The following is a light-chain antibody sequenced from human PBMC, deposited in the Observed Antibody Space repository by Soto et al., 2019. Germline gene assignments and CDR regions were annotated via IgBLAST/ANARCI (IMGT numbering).Light chain of an antibody. CDR2: EVT. J-gene: IGLJ3*02. Sequence: QSALAQPASVSGSPGQSITISCTGTDSDIGSYNYVSWYQQPPGKAPKLIIYEVTNRPSGVSDRFSGSKSANTASLTISGLQADDGADYYCSSYTRGSMLFGGGTKLTVL. V-gene: IGLV2-14*03. CDR3: SSYTRGSML. CDR1: DSDIGSYNY.